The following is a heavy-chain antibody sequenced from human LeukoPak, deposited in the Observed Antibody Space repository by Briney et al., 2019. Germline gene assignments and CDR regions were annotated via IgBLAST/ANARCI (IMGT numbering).Heavy chain of an antibody. J-gene: IGHJ4*01. Sequence: GGSLRLSCAVSGINFSKGWMSWVRQAPRKGLEWLGHIKSQTDGGTTDYAAPVKGRFTISRDDSKNTLYLQIKSLKTEDTAVYYCTTSSGYDLVDFWGHGTLVTVSS. D-gene: IGHD5-12*01. V-gene: IGHV3-15*01. CDR3: TTSSGYDLVDF. CDR1: GINFSKGW. CDR2: IKSQTDGGTT.